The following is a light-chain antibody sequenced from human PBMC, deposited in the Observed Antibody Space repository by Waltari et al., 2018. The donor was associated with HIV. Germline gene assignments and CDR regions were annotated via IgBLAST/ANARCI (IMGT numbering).Light chain of an antibody. J-gene: IGLJ2*01. CDR3: QSYDSSNHVV. CDR1: SGSIASNF. V-gene: IGLV6-57*03. CDR2: EDK. Sequence: NFMLTQAHSVSESPGKTVTTSCTRSSGSIASNFVQWYQQRPGSAPTIVIYEDKERPSAVPDRFSGAIDSSSNSASLTISGLKTEDEADYYCQSYDSSNHVVFGGGTKLTVL.